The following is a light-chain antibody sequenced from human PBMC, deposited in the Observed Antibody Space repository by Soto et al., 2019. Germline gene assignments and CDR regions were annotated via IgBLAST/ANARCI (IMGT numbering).Light chain of an antibody. CDR2: DND. V-gene: IGLV1-51*01. Sequence: QSVLTQPPSVSAAPGQKVTISCSGSSSNIGNNYVAWYQQLQGTAPKLLIYDNDKRPSGIPDQFSGAKSGTSATLRITGLQTGDEADYYCGTWDSSLSAGVFGGGTKLTVL. CDR3: GTWDSSLSAGV. CDR1: SSNIGNNY. J-gene: IGLJ2*01.